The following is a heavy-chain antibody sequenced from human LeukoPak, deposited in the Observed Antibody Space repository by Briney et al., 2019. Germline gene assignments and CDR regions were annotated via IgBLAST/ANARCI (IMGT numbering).Heavy chain of an antibody. CDR1: GFTFSSYE. V-gene: IGHV3-48*03. CDR2: ISSSGSTI. Sequence: QTGGPLRLSCAASGFTFSSYEMNWVRQAPGKGLEWFSYISSSGSTIYYAASVKGRFTISRDNAKTSLYLQMNSLRAEDTAVYYCATCGYTYGLYFDDWGQGTLVTVSS. J-gene: IGHJ4*02. D-gene: IGHD5-18*01. CDR3: ATCGYTYGLYFDD.